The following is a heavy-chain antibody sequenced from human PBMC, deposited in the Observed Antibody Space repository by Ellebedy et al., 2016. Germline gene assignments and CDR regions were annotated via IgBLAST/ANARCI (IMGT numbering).Heavy chain of an antibody. CDR1: GITLSSYD. CDR2: IGTGGDT. CDR3: AREARHSSGWNDWYFDL. V-gene: IGHV3-13*01. Sequence: GGSLRLSCAASGITLSSYDMHWVRQAIGKGLEWVSAIGTGGDTYYPDSVKGRFTISRENAMNSLYLQMNSLTAADTAVYYCAREARHSSGWNDWYFDLWGRGTLVTVSS. D-gene: IGHD6-19*01. J-gene: IGHJ2*01.